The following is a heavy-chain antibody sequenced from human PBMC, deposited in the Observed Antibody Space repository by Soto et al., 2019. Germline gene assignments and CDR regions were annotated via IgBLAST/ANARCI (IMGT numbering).Heavy chain of an antibody. V-gene: IGHV1-2*02. CDR1: GYTFSGPY. D-gene: IGHD2-21*01. CDR2: IDPNSGGT. J-gene: IGHJ6*02. Sequence: GASVKVSCKASGYTFSGPYIYWIRQAPGQGLEWMGWIDPNSGGTEFAQKFQGRVTLTRATSISTVYMELNSLRSDDTGVYYCARAFTTHIHGVDVWGQGTAVTVSS. CDR3: ARAFTTHIHGVDV.